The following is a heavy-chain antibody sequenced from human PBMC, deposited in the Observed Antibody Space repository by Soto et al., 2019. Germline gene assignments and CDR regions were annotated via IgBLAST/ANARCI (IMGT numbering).Heavy chain of an antibody. CDR2: IYYSGST. CDR3: ARGPCTNGVCYGFGQNYYFDY. V-gene: IGHV4-31*03. CDR1: GGSISSGGYY. J-gene: IGHJ4*02. D-gene: IGHD2-8*01. Sequence: SETLSLTCTVSGGSISSGGYYWSWIRQHPGKGLEWIGYIYYSGSTYYNPSLKSRVTISVDTSKNQFSLKLSSVTAADTAVYYCARGPCTNGVCYGFGQNYYFDYWGQGTLVTVSS.